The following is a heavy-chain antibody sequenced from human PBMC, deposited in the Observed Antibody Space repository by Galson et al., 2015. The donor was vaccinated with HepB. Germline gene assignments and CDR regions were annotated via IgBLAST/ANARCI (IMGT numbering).Heavy chain of an antibody. CDR2: IIPIFGIA. V-gene: IGHV1-69*13. CDR1: GGTFSSYA. D-gene: IGHD3-22*01. J-gene: IGHJ1*01. CDR3: ARGDRINYESSGYFFYFHH. Sequence: SVKVSCKASGGTFSSYAISWVRQAPGQGLEWMGGIIPIFGIANYAQKFQGRVTITADESTSTAYMELSSLRSEDTAVYYCARGDRINYESSGYFFYFHHWGQGTLVTVSS.